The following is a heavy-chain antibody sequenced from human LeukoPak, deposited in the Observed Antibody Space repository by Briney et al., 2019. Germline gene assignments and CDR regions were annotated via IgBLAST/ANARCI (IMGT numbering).Heavy chain of an antibody. CDR3: ARDRGITGTTDAFDI. CDR1: GGTFISYA. J-gene: IGHJ3*02. Sequence: SVKVSCKASGGTFISYAISWVRQAPGQGLEWMGRIIPIFGIANYAQKFQGRVTITADKSTSTAYMELSSLRSEDTGVYYCARDRGITGTTDAFDIWGQGTMVTVSS. D-gene: IGHD1-20*01. V-gene: IGHV1-69*04. CDR2: IIPIFGIA.